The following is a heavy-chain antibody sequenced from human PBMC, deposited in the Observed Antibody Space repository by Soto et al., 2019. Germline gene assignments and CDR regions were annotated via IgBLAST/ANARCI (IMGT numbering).Heavy chain of an antibody. CDR2: IHLSGRV. Sequence: QVQLQQWGSGLLKPSETLSLTCAIYGGSFSDYYWHWIRQSPGKGLEWIGEIHLSGRVNFTPSLKSRTSLSKDTSRKRFFETLRAVTAADTAGYFCARTPTRWASAGLNPWGRGHLVTVSS. CDR3: ARTPTRWASAGLNP. CDR1: GGSFSDYY. V-gene: IGHV4-34*01. D-gene: IGHD3-16*01. J-gene: IGHJ5*02.